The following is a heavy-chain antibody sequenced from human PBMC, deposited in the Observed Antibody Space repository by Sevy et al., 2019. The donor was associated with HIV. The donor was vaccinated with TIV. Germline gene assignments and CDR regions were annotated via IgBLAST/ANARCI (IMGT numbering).Heavy chain of an antibody. CDR3: ARDLPPSATTVPHFDC. CDR1: GFTFSSYE. D-gene: IGHD4-17*01. Sequence: VGSLRLSCAASGFTFSSYEMNWVRQAPGKGLEWISYISNSGTAMYYSDSVRGRFTISRDNARRSLYLQMNSLRAEDTAVYYCARDLPPSATTVPHFDCWGQGTLVTVSS. J-gene: IGHJ4*02. CDR2: ISNSGTAM. V-gene: IGHV3-48*03.